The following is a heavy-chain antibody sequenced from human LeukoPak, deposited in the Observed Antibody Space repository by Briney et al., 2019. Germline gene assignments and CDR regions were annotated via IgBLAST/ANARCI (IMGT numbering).Heavy chain of an antibody. CDR3: ARVRYYYDSSGYYDAFDI. D-gene: IGHD3-22*01. Sequence: ASVKVSCKASGYTFTSYGISWVRQAPGQGLEWMGLISAYNGNTNYAQKLQGRVTMTTDTSTSTGYMELRSLRSDDTAVYYCARVRYYYDSSGYYDAFDIWGQGTMVTVSS. V-gene: IGHV1-18*01. CDR1: GYTFTSYG. J-gene: IGHJ3*02. CDR2: ISAYNGNT.